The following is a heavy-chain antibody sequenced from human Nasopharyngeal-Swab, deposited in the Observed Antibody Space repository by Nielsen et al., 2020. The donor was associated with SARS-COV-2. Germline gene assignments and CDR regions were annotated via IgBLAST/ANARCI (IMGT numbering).Heavy chain of an antibody. Sequence: GGSLRLSCAAPGFTFSSYGMHWVRQAPGKGLEWVAVISYDGSNKYYADSVKGRFTISRDNSKNTLYLQMNSLRAEDTAVYYCASGGGSGSYDYYFDYWGQGTLVTVSS. CDR2: ISYDGSNK. CDR1: GFTFSSYG. V-gene: IGHV3-30*03. J-gene: IGHJ4*02. D-gene: IGHD3-10*01. CDR3: ASGGGSGSYDYYFDY.